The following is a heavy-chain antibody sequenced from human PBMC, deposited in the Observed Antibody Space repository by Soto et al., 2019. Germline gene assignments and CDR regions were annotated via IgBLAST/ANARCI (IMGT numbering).Heavy chain of an antibody. Sequence: SVKVSCKASGGTFSSYAISWVRQAPGQRLEWMGGIIPIFGTANYAQKFQGRVTITADESTSTAYMELSSLRSEDTAVYYCARGENFYDCSCYYCILYSWFDPRGQATLVSVSS. CDR2: IIPIFGTA. CDR3: ARGENFYDCSCYYCILYSWFDP. CDR1: GGTFSSYA. J-gene: IGHJ5*02. V-gene: IGHV1-69*13. D-gene: IGHD3-22*01.